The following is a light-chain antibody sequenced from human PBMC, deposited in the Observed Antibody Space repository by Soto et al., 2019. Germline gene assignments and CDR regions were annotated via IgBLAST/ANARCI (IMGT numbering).Light chain of an antibody. CDR3: QQYHKWPLT. CDR1: QSVSNN. CDR2: GAS. V-gene: IGKV3-15*01. J-gene: IGKJ4*01. Sequence: EIVLTQSPATLSLSPGERATLSCRASQSVSNNLAWYQQRPGQVPSLLIYGASARATGIPARFSGSGYGTEFTLTISSLQSEDFAVYYCQQYHKWPLTFGGGTKVDIK.